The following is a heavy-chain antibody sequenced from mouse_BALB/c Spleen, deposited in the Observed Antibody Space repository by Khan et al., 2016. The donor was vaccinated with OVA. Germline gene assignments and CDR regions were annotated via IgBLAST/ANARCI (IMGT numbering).Heavy chain of an antibody. Sequence: EVQLQESGPGLVKPSQSLSLTCTVTGYSITSDYAWNWIRQFPGNKLEWMGYIRYSGSTSYNPFFKSRISIHRDTSQNQSSLQLNSVTAEDTATYYGARSIMANWGQGTTLTVSS. CDR1: GYSITSDYA. V-gene: IGHV3-2*02. CDR3: ARSIMAN. J-gene: IGHJ2*01. CDR2: IRYSGST.